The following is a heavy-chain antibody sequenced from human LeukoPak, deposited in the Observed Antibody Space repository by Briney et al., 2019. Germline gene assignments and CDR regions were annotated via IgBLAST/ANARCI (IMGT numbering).Heavy chain of an antibody. Sequence: PGGSLRVSCAASGFTFSTYWMHWVRQAPGKGLVWVARLSSDGTTTTYAESVKGRFIISRDNVRNTLYLQMHSLRVEDTAVYYCARVRYGDYTGWGQGTLVTVFS. J-gene: IGHJ4*02. CDR1: GFTFSTYW. CDR3: ARVRYGDYTG. CDR2: LSSDGTTT. D-gene: IGHD3-3*01. V-gene: IGHV3-74*01.